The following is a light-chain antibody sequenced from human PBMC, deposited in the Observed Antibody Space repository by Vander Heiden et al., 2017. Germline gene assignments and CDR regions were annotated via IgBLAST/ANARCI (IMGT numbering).Light chain of an antibody. CDR1: QDIRND. J-gene: IGKJ1*01. Sequence: AIQVTQSPSSLSASVGDRVTITCRTSQDIRNDLGWYQQRPGKAPKLLIFAASHLQSGVPSRFSGSGSGTDFTLTISNLQPEDFATYYCRQDVFYPRTFGQGTKVEIK. CDR2: AAS. V-gene: IGKV1-6*01. CDR3: RQDVFYPRT.